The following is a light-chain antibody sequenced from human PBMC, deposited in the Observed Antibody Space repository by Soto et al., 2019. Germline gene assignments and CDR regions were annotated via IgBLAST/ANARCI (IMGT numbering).Light chain of an antibody. V-gene: IGLV1-44*01. CDR3: ASLDDSLGGDWV. CDR1: SSNIGSNP. Sequence: QSVLTQPPSASGTPGQRVTISCSGSSSNIGSNPVNWYQQLPGTAPKLLIYSDDHRSSVVPDRFSGSKSGTSAALAIDGLQSEEEADYYCASLDDSLGGDWVFGGGTKVTVL. J-gene: IGLJ3*02. CDR2: SDD.